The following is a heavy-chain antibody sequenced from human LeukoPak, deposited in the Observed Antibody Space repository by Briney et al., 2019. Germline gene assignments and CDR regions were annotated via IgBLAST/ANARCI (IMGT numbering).Heavy chain of an antibody. CDR2: ISSSGSTI. D-gene: IGHD3-22*01. V-gene: IGHV3-48*03. Sequence: PGGSLRLSCAASGFTFSSYEMNWVRQAPGKGLEWVSYISSSGSTIYYADSVKGRFTISRDNAKNTLYLQMNSLRAEDTAVYYCATLADSSGRNYYYYYMDVWGKGTAVTVSS. J-gene: IGHJ6*03. CDR3: ATLADSSGRNYYYYYMDV. CDR1: GFTFSSYE.